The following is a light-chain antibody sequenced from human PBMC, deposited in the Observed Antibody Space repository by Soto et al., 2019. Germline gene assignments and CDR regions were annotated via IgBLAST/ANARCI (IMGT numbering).Light chain of an antibody. CDR1: NSDVGNYNY. V-gene: IGLV2-11*01. CDR3: CSYAGDYTVV. Sequence: QSVLTQPRSVSGSPGQSVTISCTGTNSDVGNYNYVSWYQQHPGKVPKLMVYNVNQRPSGVPDRFSGSKSGNTASLTISGLQAEDEADYYCCSYAGDYTVVFGGGTKLTVL. CDR2: NVN. J-gene: IGLJ2*01.